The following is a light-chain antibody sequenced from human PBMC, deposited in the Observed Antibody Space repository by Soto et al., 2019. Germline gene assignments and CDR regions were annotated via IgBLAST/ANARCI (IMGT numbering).Light chain of an antibody. V-gene: IGKV2-28*01. J-gene: IGKJ4*01. CDR3: LQTLQSPLT. Sequence: DIVMTQSPLSLPVTPGEPASLSCRSSQSLLHSNGYNYLDWYLKKPGQSPQLLIFLGSNRASGVPDRISGSGSGTDFTLKISRVEAEDVGVYFCLQTLQSPLTFAGGTKVEIK. CDR1: QSLLHSNGYNY. CDR2: LGS.